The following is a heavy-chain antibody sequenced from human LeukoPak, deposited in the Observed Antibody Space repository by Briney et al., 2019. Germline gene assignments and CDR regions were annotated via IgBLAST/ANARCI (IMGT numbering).Heavy chain of an antibody. J-gene: IGHJ4*02. V-gene: IGHV3-53*01. CDR2: IYSGGST. Sequence: GGSLRLSCAASGFTVSSNYMSWVRQAPGKGLEWVSVIYSGGSTYHADSVKGRFTISRDNSKNTLYLQMNSLRAEDTAVYYCARARYYYDSSGFIHFDYWGQGTLVTVSS. D-gene: IGHD3-22*01. CDR3: ARARYYYDSSGFIHFDY. CDR1: GFTVSSNY.